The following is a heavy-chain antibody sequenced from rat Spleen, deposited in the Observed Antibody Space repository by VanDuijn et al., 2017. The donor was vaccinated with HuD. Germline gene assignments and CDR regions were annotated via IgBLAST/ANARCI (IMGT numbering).Heavy chain of an antibody. D-gene: IGHD1-4*01. Sequence: EVQLVESGGGLVQPGRSLKLSCAASGFTFSNYYMAWVRQAPTKGLEWVAYISTGGGSTYYRDSVKGRFTISRDDAESTLYLQMDSLRSEDTATYYCARRHFGYTDYFDYWGQGVMVTVSS. J-gene: IGHJ2*01. CDR1: GFTFSNYY. CDR3: ARRHFGYTDYFDY. V-gene: IGHV5-27*01. CDR2: ISTGGGST.